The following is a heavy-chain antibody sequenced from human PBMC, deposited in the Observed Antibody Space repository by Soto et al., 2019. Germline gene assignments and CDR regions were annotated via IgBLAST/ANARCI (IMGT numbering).Heavy chain of an antibody. CDR1: GGSISSSSYY. CDR2: IYYSGST. V-gene: IGHV4-39*01. D-gene: IGHD4-17*01. CDR3: ASPATTVTTRYYYYMDV. J-gene: IGHJ6*03. Sequence: SETLSLTCTVSGGSISSSSYYWGWIRQPPGKGLEWIASIYYSGSTYYNPSLRSRVTISVDTSKNQFSLKLSSVTAADTAVYYCASPATTVTTRYYYYMDVWGKGTTVTVSS.